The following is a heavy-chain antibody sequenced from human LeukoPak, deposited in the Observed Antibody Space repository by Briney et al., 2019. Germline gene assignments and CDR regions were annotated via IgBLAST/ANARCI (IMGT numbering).Heavy chain of an antibody. D-gene: IGHD6-13*01. CDR2: ISWKSGSI. CDR1: GFTFDDYA. Sequence: PPGRSLRLSCAASGFTFDDYAMHWVRHAPGKGLEWVSGISWKSGSIGYADSVKGRFTISRDNAKNSLYLQMNSLRAEDTALYYCAKEGRLAAAATRYYYYYYMDVWGKGTTVTVSS. V-gene: IGHV3-9*01. CDR3: AKEGRLAAAATRYYYYYYMDV. J-gene: IGHJ6*03.